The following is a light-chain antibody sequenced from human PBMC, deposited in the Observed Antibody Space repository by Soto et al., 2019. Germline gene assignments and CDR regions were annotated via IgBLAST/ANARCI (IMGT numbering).Light chain of an antibody. J-gene: IGKJ1*01. CDR1: QSVVYSSNNKNY. V-gene: IGKV4-1*01. Sequence: DIVMTQSPDSLAVSLGERATINCKSSQSVVYSSNNKNYLAWYQQKPGQPPKLLIYWASTRESGVPDRFSGSGSGTDFTLTISSLQAEDVAFYYCQQYYSTPGTFGQGTKVEIK. CDR2: WAS. CDR3: QQYYSTPGT.